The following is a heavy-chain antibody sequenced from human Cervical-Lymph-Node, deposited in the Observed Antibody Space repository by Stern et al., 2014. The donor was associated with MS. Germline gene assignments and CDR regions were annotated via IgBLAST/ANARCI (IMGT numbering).Heavy chain of an antibody. V-gene: IGHV2-5*02. Sequence: QVTLKESGPTLVKPTQTLTLTCTFSGFPLSTSGVAVGWIRQPPGKALEWLALIYWGHDKRYSPSLKSRLTITRDTSKNQVVLSLTNMDPVDTATYYCAHGDYEVLNGYPGLVYFDNWGQGTQVTVSS. CDR3: AHGDYEVLNGYPGLVYFDN. J-gene: IGHJ4*02. D-gene: IGHD3-9*01. CDR1: GFPLSTSGVA. CDR2: IYWGHDK.